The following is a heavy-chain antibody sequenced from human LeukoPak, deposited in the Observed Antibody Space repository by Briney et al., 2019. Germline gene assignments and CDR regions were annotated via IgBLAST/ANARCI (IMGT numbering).Heavy chain of an antibody. CDR1: GGSFSGYY. V-gene: IGHV4-34*01. Sequence: SETLSLTCAVYGGSFSGYYWSWIRQPPGKGLEWIGEINHSGSTNYNPSLKSRVTISVDTSKNQFSLKLSSVTAADTAVYYCARERESTVAALTYFDYWGQGTLVTVSS. J-gene: IGHJ4*02. D-gene: IGHD2-15*01. CDR3: ARERESTVAALTYFDY. CDR2: INHSGST.